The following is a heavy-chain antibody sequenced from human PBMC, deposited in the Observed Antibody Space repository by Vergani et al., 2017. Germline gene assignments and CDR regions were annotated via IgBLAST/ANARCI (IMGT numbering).Heavy chain of an antibody. D-gene: IGHD2-2*01. CDR1: GYTFTGYY. Sequence: QVQLVQSGAEVKKPGASVKVSCKASGYTFTGYYMHWVRQAPGQGLEWMGWINPNSGGTNYAQKFQGWVTMTRDTSISTAYMELSRLRSDDTAVYYCARDRGLVGRHDYYGMDVWGQGTTVTVSS. CDR3: ARDRGLVGRHDYYGMDV. V-gene: IGHV1-2*04. J-gene: IGHJ6*02. CDR2: INPNSGGT.